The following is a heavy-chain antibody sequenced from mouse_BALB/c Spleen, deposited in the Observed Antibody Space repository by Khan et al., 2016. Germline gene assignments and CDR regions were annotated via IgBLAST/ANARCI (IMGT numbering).Heavy chain of an antibody. Sequence: EVELVESGGGLVKPGGSLKLSCAASGFTFSSYAMPWVRQTPEKRLEWVASISSGGSSSYPDTLMDRFTISTDNARNILYLRMSSQRSAVADMYYCESKVYYFDYWGQGTTLTVSS. CDR1: GFTFSSYA. CDR3: ESKVYYFDY. J-gene: IGHJ2*01. CDR2: ISSGGSS. V-gene: IGHV5-6-5*01.